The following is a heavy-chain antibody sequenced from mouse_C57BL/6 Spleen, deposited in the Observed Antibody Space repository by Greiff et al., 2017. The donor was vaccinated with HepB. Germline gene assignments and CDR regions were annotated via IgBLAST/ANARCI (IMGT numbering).Heavy chain of an antibody. CDR1: GYTFTSYW. Sequence: QVQLQQSGAELVMPGASVKLSCKASGYTFTSYWMHWVKQRPGQGLEWIGEIDPSDSYTNYNQKFKGKSTLTVDKSSSTAYMQLSSLTSEDSAVYYCARGVSSGYVDYWGQGTTLTVSS. J-gene: IGHJ2*01. CDR2: IDPSDSYT. CDR3: ARGVSSGYVDY. V-gene: IGHV1-69*01. D-gene: IGHD3-2*02.